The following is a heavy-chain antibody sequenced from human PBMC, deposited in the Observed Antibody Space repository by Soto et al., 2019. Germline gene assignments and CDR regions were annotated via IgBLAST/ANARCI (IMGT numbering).Heavy chain of an antibody. V-gene: IGHV3-33*01. D-gene: IGHD6-19*01. Sequence: QVQLVESGGGVVQPGRSLRLSCAASGFTFSSYGMHWVRQAPGKGLEWVAVIWYDGSNKYYADSVKGRFTISRDNSKNTLYLQMNSLRAEDTAVYYCARDLETSIAVAVIDYFDYWGQGTLVTVSS. CDR1: GFTFSSYG. CDR2: IWYDGSNK. CDR3: ARDLETSIAVAVIDYFDY. J-gene: IGHJ4*02.